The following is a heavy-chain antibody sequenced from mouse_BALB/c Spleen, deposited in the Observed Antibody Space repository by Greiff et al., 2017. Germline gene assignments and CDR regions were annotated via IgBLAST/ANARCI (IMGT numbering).Heavy chain of an antibody. Sequence: EVKLMESGGGLVQPGGSMKLSCVASGFTFSNYWMNWVRQSPEKGLEWVAEIRLKSNNYATHYAESVKGRFTISRDDSKSSVYLQMNNLRAEDTGIYYCTGAYPYYAMDYWGQGTSVTVSS. CDR3: TGAYPYYAMDY. V-gene: IGHV6-6*02. CDR2: IRLKSNNYAT. J-gene: IGHJ4*01. CDR1: GFTFSNYW. D-gene: IGHD2-10*01.